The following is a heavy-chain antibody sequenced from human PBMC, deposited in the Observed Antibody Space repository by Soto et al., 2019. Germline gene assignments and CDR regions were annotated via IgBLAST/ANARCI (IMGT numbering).Heavy chain of an antibody. CDR3: AKDKGVFNWATSYFDY. V-gene: IGHV3-30*18. CDR1: GFSFSNYA. Sequence: PGRSLRLSCAAAGFSFSNYAMHWVRQAPGKGLEWVALTSYDGNNEYYTDSVKGRFTISRDNSKNTLFLQMNSPRPEDTAVYYCAKDKGVFNWATSYFDYWGQGALVTASS. J-gene: IGHJ4*02. CDR2: TSYDGNNE. D-gene: IGHD1-1*01.